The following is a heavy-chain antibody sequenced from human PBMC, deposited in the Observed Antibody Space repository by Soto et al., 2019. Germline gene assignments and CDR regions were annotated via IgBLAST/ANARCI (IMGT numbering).Heavy chain of an antibody. CDR1: GFTFSRYS. Sequence: EVQLVESGGGLVQPGGSLRLSCAASGFTFSRYSMNWVRQAPGKGLEWVSYISSSSSTIYYADSVKGRFTISRDNAKNSLYLQMNSLRDEDTAVYYCAREQLTTMVWGDTFDYWGQGTLVTVSS. J-gene: IGHJ4*02. CDR2: ISSSSSTI. D-gene: IGHD3-10*01. V-gene: IGHV3-48*02. CDR3: AREQLTTMVWGDTFDY.